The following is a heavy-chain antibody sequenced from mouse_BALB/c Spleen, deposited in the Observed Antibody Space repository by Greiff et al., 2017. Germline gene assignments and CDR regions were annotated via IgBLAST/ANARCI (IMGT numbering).Heavy chain of an antibody. V-gene: IGHV5-4*02. CDR1: GFTFSDYY. CDR2: ISDGGSYT. D-gene: IGHD2-3*01. CDR3: ARSDGYYGGMDY. Sequence: EVKLMESGGGLVKPGGSLKLSCAASGFTFSDYYMYWVRQTPEKRLEWVATISDGGSYTYYPDSVKGRFTISRDNAKNNLYLQMSSLKSEDTAMYYCARSDGYYGGMDYWGQGTSVTVSS. J-gene: IGHJ4*01.